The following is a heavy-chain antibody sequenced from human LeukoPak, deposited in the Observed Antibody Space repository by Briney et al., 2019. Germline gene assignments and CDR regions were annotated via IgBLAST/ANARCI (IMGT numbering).Heavy chain of an antibody. V-gene: IGHV3-33*08. J-gene: IGHJ6*03. Sequence: PGRSLRLSCAASGFTFSSYGMHWVRQAPGKGLEWVSFIRYDGSNKYYADSVKGRFTISRDNSKNTLYLQMNSLRDEDTAVYYCARRGYMDVWGKGTTVTISS. CDR2: IRYDGSNK. CDR3: ARRGYMDV. CDR1: GFTFSSYG.